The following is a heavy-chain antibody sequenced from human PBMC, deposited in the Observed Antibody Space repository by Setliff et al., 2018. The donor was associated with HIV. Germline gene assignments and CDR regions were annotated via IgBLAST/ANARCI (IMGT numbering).Heavy chain of an antibody. CDR3: ARDFRIIVPDVFDI. CDR1: GFTFSDYY. V-gene: IGHV3-11*04. Sequence: GGSLRLSCAASGFTFSDYYMSWIRQAPGKGLEWVSYISSSGSTIYYADSVKGRFTISRDNSKNSLYLQMSSLRDEDTAVYYCARDFRIIVPDVFDIWGRGTMVTVSS. J-gene: IGHJ3*02. CDR2: ISSSGSTI. D-gene: IGHD2-15*01.